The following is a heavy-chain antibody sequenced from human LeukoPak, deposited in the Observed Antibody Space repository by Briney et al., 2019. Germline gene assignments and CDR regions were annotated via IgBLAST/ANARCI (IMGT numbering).Heavy chain of an antibody. CDR1: GYTFTSYG. CDR2: ISAYNGNT. CDR3: ARVGGGYNKRGSYYFDY. D-gene: IGHD5-24*01. Sequence: ASVKVSCKASGYTFTSYGISWVRQAPGQGLEWMGWISAYNGNTNYAQKLQGRVTMTTDTSTSTAYMELRSLRSDDTAVYYCARVGGGYNKRGSYYFDYWGQGTLVTVSS. V-gene: IGHV1-18*01. J-gene: IGHJ4*02.